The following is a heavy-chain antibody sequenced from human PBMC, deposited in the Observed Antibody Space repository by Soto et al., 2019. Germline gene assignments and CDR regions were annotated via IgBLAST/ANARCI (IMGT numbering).Heavy chain of an antibody. CDR2: IYSGGST. CDR3: ERYYYDSSGYDGMDV. D-gene: IGHD3-22*01. Sequence: PGGSLRLSCAASGFTVSSNYMSWVRQAPGKGLEWVSVIYSGGSTYYADSVKGRFTISRDTAKNSLYLQMSGLRDEDRAVYYCERYYYDSSGYDGMDVWGQGTTVTVSS. J-gene: IGHJ6*02. V-gene: IGHV3-53*01. CDR1: GFTVSSNY.